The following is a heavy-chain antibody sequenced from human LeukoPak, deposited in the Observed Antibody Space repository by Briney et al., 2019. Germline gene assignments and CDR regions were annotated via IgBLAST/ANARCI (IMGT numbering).Heavy chain of an antibody. CDR2: IHYDRSDK. J-gene: IGHJ5*02. D-gene: IGHD6-13*01. Sequence: GGSLRLSCAASGFTFSSYGIHWVRQAPGKGLEWVAFIHYDRSDKYYADSVKGRFTISRDNSKNNLYLQMNSLRTEDTAVYYCAKRGEGVSNAWYMNNWFDPWGQGTLVTVSS. CDR1: GFTFSSYG. CDR3: AKRGEGVSNAWYMNNWFDP. V-gene: IGHV3-30*02.